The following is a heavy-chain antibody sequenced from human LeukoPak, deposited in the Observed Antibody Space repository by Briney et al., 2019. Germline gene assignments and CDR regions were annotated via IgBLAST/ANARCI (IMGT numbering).Heavy chain of an antibody. CDR1: GFTFSSYG. J-gene: IGHJ4*02. CDR3: AKDMNIVATTQYYFDY. V-gene: IGHV3-30*02. D-gene: IGHD5-12*01. Sequence: GGYLRVSCAASGFTFSSYGMHWVRQAPGKGLEWVAFIRYDGSNKYYADSVKGRFTISRDNSKNTLYLQMNSLRAEDTAVYYCAKDMNIVATTQYYFDYWGQGTLVTVSS. CDR2: IRYDGSNK.